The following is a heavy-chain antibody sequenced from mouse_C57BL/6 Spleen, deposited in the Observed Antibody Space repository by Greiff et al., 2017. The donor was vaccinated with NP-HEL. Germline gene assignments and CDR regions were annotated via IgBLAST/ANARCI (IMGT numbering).Heavy chain of an antibody. CDR2: INPGSGGT. D-gene: IGHD1-1*01. V-gene: IGHV1-54*01. J-gene: IGHJ4*01. CDR3: ARDAYYYGSVYAMDY. CDR1: GYAFTNYL. Sequence: VQLQQSGAELVRPGTSVKVSCKASGYAFTNYLIEWVKQRPGQGLEWIGVINPGSGGTNYNEKFKGKATLTADKSSSTAYMQLSSLTSEDSAVYFCARDAYYYGSVYAMDYWSQGTSVTVSS.